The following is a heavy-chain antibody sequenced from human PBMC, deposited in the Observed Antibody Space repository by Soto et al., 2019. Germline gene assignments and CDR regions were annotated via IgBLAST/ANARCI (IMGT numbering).Heavy chain of an antibody. Sequence: QVQLVQSGAEVKKPGASVKVSCQASGYTFTSYGISWVRQAPGQGLEWMGWISAYNGNTNYAQKLQGRVTMTTDTSTSTAYMELRSLRSDDTAVYYCARDNWDCSGGSCYPYFDYWGQGTLVTVSS. J-gene: IGHJ4*02. V-gene: IGHV1-18*01. D-gene: IGHD2-15*01. CDR3: ARDNWDCSGGSCYPYFDY. CDR2: ISAYNGNT. CDR1: GYTFTSYG.